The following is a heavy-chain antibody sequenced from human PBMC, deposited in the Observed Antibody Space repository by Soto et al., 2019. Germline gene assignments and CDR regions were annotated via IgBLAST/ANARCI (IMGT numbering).Heavy chain of an antibody. J-gene: IGHJ4*02. V-gene: IGHV4-39*01. CDR1: GDSISSSDHC. D-gene: IGHD6-19*01. CDR2: ICHTGKS. Sequence: QLQLQESGPGLVKSSETLSLTCTVAGDSISSSDHCWGWIRLPPGKGLQWIGSICHTGKSYHNPSLPSQIIISVDTSNNLFSLRLNSVTDEDTALYYCARQGQWLGAGDYWGQGTLVTVSS. CDR3: ARQGQWLGAGDY.